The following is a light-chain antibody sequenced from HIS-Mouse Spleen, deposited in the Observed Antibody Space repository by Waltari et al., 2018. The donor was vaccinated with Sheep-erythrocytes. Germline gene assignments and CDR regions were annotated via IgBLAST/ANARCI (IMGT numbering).Light chain of an antibody. V-gene: IGLV2-23*01. CDR2: EGS. CDR1: SSDVGSYNL. J-gene: IGLJ3*02. CDR3: CSYAGSSTPWV. Sequence: QSALTQPASVSGSPGQSITISCTGTSSDVGSYNLVSWYQPHPGKAPKLMLYEGSNRPSGVSNRFSGSKSGNTASLTISGLQAEDEADYYCCSYAGSSTPWVFGGGTKLTVL.